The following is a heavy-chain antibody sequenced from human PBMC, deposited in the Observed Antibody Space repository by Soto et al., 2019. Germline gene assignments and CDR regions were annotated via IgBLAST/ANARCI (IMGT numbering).Heavy chain of an antibody. Sequence: PGGSLRLSCAASGFTFSSYAMHWVRQAPGKGLEWVAVISYDGSNKYYADSVKGRFTISRDNSKNTLYLQMNSLRAEDTAVYYCARDTSPVDYVAGIYYDALDVWGPGTMVTVSS. J-gene: IGHJ3*01. CDR3: ARDTSPVDYVAGIYYDALDV. CDR2: ISYDGSNK. CDR1: GFTFSSYA. V-gene: IGHV3-30-3*01. D-gene: IGHD3-10*01.